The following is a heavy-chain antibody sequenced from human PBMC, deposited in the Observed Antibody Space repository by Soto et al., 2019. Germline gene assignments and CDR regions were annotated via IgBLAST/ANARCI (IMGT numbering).Heavy chain of an antibody. Sequence: ASVKVSCKASGYTFTSYGISWVRQAPGQGLEGMGWISAYNGNTNYAQKLQGRVTMTTDTSTSTTYMELRSLRSDDTAVYYCARVGGKDTIFGVVIMGNNWFDPWGQGTLVTVSS. CDR1: GYTFTSYG. CDR3: ARVGGKDTIFGVVIMGNNWFDP. D-gene: IGHD3-3*01. J-gene: IGHJ5*02. CDR2: ISAYNGNT. V-gene: IGHV1-18*01.